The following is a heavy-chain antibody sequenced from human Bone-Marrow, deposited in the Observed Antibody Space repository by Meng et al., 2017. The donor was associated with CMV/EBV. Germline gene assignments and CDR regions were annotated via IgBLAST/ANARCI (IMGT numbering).Heavy chain of an antibody. CDR1: GFSISSNA. D-gene: IGHD5-18*01. CDR2: IIGSGAAT. V-gene: IGHV3-23*01. Sequence: GESLKISCAASGFSISSNAMSWVRQAPGKGLEWVSYIIGSGAATFYADSVKGRFTISRDNSKNTLYLQMNSLRAEDTAVYYCARAYSYDIWGQGTMVTVSS. J-gene: IGHJ3*02. CDR3: ARAYSYDI.